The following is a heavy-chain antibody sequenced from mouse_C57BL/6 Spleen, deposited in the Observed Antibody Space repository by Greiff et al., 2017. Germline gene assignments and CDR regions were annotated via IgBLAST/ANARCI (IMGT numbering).Heavy chain of an antibody. CDR2: VDHSDSYT. J-gene: IGHJ3*01. D-gene: IGHD3-3*01. V-gene: IGHV1-69*01. Sequence: QVQLQQPGPELVMPWASLSLSCKASGYTFTSCWLYWVKQRPGQGLEWFGEVDHSDSYTNYNQNFKSKSTLTVDKSSSTAYMQLSSLTAEDSAVYYCARKGTEFAYWGQGTLLTVSA. CDR1: GYTFTSCW. CDR3: ARKGTEFAY.